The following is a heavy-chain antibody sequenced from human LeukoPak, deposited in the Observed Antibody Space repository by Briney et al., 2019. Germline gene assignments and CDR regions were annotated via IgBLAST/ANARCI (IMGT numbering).Heavy chain of an antibody. J-gene: IGHJ6*02. V-gene: IGHV3-30*04. CDR3: ARDPPGGGLFYYYYGMDV. CDR1: GFTFSSYA. CDR2: ISYDGSNK. Sequence: GGSLRLSCAASGFTFSSYAMRWVRQAPGKGLEWVAVISYDGSNKYYADSVKGRFTISRDNSKNTLYLQMNSLRAEDTAVYYCARDPPGGGLFYYYYGMDVWGQGTTVTVSS. D-gene: IGHD1-26*01.